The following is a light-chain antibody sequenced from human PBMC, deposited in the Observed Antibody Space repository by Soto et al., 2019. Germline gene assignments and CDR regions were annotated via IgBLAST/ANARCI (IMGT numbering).Light chain of an antibody. V-gene: IGKV3-15*01. CDR1: QSVSSSN. CDR2: GVS. Sequence: EIVLTQSPGTLSLSPGERATLSCRASQSVSSSNLAWYQQKPGQAPRLLIYGVSTRATGIPARFSGSGSGTEFTLTISSLQSEDFAVYYCQQYNNWPPVTFGQGTRLEI. J-gene: IGKJ5*01. CDR3: QQYNNWPPVT.